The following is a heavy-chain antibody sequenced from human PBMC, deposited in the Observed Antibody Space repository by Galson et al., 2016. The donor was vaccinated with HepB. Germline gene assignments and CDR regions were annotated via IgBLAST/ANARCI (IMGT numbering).Heavy chain of an antibody. CDR1: GYRFTSYG. CDR2: ISAYNGNT. CDR3: ARDPDPYDSSGYYYGFGPGGPPGY. J-gene: IGHJ4*02. D-gene: IGHD3-22*01. V-gene: IGHV1-18*01. Sequence: SVKVSCKASGYRFTSYGISWVRQAPGQGLEWMGWISAYNGNTNYAQKLQGRVTMTTETSTSTAYMELRSLRSDDTAVYYCARDPDPYDSSGYYYGFGPGGPPGYWGQGTLVTVSS.